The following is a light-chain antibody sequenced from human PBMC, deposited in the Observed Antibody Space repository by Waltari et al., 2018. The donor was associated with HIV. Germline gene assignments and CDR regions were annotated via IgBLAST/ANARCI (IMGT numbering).Light chain of an antibody. CDR3: VAWDDSLSGFA. CDR1: NSNVGSKY. J-gene: IGLJ1*01. CDR2: RND. V-gene: IGLV1-47*01. Sequence: QSVLTQPPSASGTLGQRVTISCPGSNSNVGSKYVYWYQQVPGTAPKQLTYRNDQRGSGVPDRFSASKSGASASLSISGLRSEDEADYYCVAWDDSLSGFAFGTGTKVTVL.